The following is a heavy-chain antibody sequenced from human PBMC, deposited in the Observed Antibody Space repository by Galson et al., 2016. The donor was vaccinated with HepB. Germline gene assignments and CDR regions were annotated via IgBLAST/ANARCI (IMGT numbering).Heavy chain of an antibody. CDR1: GFTFNSYS. CDR2: ISSSSSFI. CDR3: ARDRGSYSPFDY. D-gene: IGHD3-10*01. J-gene: IGHJ4*02. Sequence: SLRLSCAASGFTFNSYSMNWVRQAPGKGLEWVSSISSSSSFIYYADSVKGRFTISRDNAKNSVYLQMNSLRDEDTAVYYCARDRGSYSPFDYWGQGTLVTVSS. V-gene: IGHV3-21*01.